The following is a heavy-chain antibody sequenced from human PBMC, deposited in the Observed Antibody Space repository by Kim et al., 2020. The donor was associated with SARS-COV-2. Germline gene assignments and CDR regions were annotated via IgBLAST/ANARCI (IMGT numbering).Heavy chain of an antibody. J-gene: IGHJ6*02. CDR3: ARGTDLGYCSGGSCLENYYYYYGMDV. D-gene: IGHD2-15*01. CDR2: ISAYNGNT. V-gene: IGHV1-18*04. CDR1: GYTFTSYG. Sequence: ASVKVSCKASGYTFTSYGISWVRQAPGQGLEWMGWISAYNGNTNYAQKLQGRVTITTDTSTSTAYMELRSLRSDDTAVYYCARGTDLGYCSGGSCLENYYYYYGMDVWGQGTTVTVSS.